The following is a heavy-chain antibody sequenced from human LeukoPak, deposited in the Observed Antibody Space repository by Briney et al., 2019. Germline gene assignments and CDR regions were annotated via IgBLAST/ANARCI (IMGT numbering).Heavy chain of an antibody. V-gene: IGHV1-2*02. D-gene: IGHD1-26*01. CDR2: INPNSGGI. CDR3: ARDSARLQIVGAIYYFDY. CDR1: GYTFTSYY. J-gene: IGHJ4*02. Sequence: GASVKVSCKASGYTFTSYYMHWVRQAPGQGLEWMGWINPNSGGINYAQKFQGRVTMARDTSISTAYMELSRLRSDDTAVYYCARDSARLQIVGAIYYFDYWGQGTLVTVSS.